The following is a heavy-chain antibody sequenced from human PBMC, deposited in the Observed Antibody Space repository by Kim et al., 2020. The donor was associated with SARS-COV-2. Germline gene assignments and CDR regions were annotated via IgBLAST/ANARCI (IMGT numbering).Heavy chain of an antibody. CDR3: TRGTIAAAGPNDYYYYYGMDV. J-gene: IGHJ6*02. V-gene: IGHV3-49*04. D-gene: IGHD6-13*01. Sequence: GGSLRLSCTASGFTFGDYAMSWVRQAPGKGLEWVSFIRNKAYGGTTEYAASVKGRFTISRDDSKSIAYLQMNSLKTEDTAVYYCTRGTIAAAGPNDYYYYYGMDVWGQGTTSPSP. CDR1: GFTFGDYA. CDR2: IRNKAYGGTT.